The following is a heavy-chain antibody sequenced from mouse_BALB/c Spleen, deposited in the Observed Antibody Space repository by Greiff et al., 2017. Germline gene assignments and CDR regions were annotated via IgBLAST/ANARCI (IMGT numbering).Heavy chain of an antibody. CDR1: GFTFSSFG. Sequence: EVKLMESGGGLVKPGGSRKLSCAASGFTFSSFGMHWVRQAPEKGLEWVAYISSGSSTIYYADTVKGRFTISRDNPKNTLFLQMTSLRSEDTAMYCCARTNYYGSRHYAMDYWGQGTSVTVSS. D-gene: IGHD1-1*01. J-gene: IGHJ4*01. V-gene: IGHV5-17*02. CDR3: ARTNYYGSRHYAMDY. CDR2: ISSGSSTI.